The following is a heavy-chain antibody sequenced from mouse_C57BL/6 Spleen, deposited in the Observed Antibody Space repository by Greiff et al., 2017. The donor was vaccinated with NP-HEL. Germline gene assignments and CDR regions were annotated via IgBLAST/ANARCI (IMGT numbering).Heavy chain of an antibody. J-gene: IGHJ4*01. V-gene: IGHV7-3*01. CDR2: IRNKANGYTT. D-gene: IGHD2-4*01. CDR1: GFTFTDYY. Sequence: EVHLVESGGGLVQPGGSLSLSCAASGFTFTDYYMSWVRQPPGKALEWLGFIRNKANGYTTEYSASVKGRFTISRDNSQSILYLQMNALRAEDSATYYCARSPIYYDYDGDAMDDWGQGTSVTVAS. CDR3: ARSPIYYDYDGDAMDD.